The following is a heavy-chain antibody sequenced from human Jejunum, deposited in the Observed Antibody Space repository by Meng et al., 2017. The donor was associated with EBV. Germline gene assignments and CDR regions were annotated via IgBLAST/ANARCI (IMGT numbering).Heavy chain of an antibody. CDR3: ARGRGYDYGDS. CDR2: LYYAGKA. Sequence: QVLLPASGPGLVKPSGPVSPACSVSWDSVTGYNYWTWIRQPPGKGLEWIGNLYYAGKAIYKPSLPSRVTISVDTSKNQISLKVTSVTAADTAIYYCARGRGYDYGDSWGQGTLVTVSS. J-gene: IGHJ5*02. V-gene: IGHV4-61*01. D-gene: IGHD5-12*01. CDR1: WDSVTGYNY.